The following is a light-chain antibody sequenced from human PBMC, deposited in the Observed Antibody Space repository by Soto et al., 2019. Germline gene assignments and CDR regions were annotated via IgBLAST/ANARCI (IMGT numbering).Light chain of an antibody. CDR1: QGISSW. V-gene: IGKV1D-12*01. CDR3: QKANSFPLN. J-gene: IGKJ4*01. Sequence: DIQITHSPSAGAASAGDRGTSTCRASQGISSWLAWYQQKPGKAPKLLIYAASSLQSGVPSRFSGSGSGTDFTLTISSLQPEDFATYYCQKANSFPLNCGGGTKGAIK. CDR2: AAS.